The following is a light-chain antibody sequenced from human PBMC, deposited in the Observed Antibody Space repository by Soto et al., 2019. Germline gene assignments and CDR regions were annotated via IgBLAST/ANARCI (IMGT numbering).Light chain of an antibody. CDR3: QQYNNWPRT. CDR1: QSVRSN. CDR2: GAS. Sequence: IVMTQSPATLSVSPGERATLSCRASQSVRSNLAWYQQKPGQAPRLLIYGASTRATGIPARFSGSGSGIEFTLTISSLQSEDFAVYYCQQYNNWPRTFGQGTKVDIK. V-gene: IGKV3-15*01. J-gene: IGKJ1*01.